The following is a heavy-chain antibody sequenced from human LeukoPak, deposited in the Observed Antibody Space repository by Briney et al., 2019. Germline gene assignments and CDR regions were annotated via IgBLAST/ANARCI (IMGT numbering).Heavy chain of an antibody. CDR2: IKQDGSDK. CDR1: GFTFTNYA. V-gene: IGHV3-7*01. Sequence: PGGSLRLSCAASGFTFTNYAMTWVRQAPGKGLEWVANIKQDGSDKYYVDSVKGRFTISRDNAKSSLYLQMNSLRAEDTAVYHCARMVRETDYWGQGTLVTVSS. J-gene: IGHJ4*02. CDR3: ARMVRETDY. D-gene: IGHD3-10*01.